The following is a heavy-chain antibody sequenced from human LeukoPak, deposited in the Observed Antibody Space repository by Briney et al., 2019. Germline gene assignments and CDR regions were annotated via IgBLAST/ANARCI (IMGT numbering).Heavy chain of an antibody. Sequence: PGGSLRLSCAASGFTFSDYYMTWIRQAPGRGLEWVSYISGVYDNIYYGDSVKGRFTISRDNAKNSVCLQMSSLRADDTAVYYCARGGAHGMDVWGQGTTVTVSS. V-gene: IGHV3-11*01. CDR2: ISGVYDNI. D-gene: IGHD1-26*01. CDR3: ARGGAHGMDV. CDR1: GFTFSDYY. J-gene: IGHJ6*02.